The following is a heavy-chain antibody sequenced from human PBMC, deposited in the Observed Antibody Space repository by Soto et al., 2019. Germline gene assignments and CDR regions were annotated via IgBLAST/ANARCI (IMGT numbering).Heavy chain of an antibody. V-gene: IGHV3-15*01. Sequence: EVQLVESGGGLVKPGGSLRLSCAASGFTFSNAWMSWVRRAPGKGLEGVGRIKSDAYGGAIDYAAPVKGRFTTSRDDSKNTLFLQMNNLKAEDTALYSGATTNGRLDPPTNDFGGQGTAVIVSS. CDR2: IKSDAYGGAI. J-gene: IGHJ4*02. CDR1: GFTFSNAW. CDR3: ATTNGRLDPPTNDF. D-gene: IGHD2-8*01.